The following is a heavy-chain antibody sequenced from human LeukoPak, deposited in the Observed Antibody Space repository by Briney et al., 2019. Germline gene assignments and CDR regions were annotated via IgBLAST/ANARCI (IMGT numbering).Heavy chain of an antibody. D-gene: IGHD2-15*01. CDR3: ARDYCSGPKCYFIDY. CDR2: ITSSSTV. J-gene: IGHJ4*02. Sequence: AGGSLRFSCAASGFTFSNYSMNWVRQAPGKGLEWVSYITSSSTVYYAGSVKGRFTISRDNAKNSLFLQMNSLRAEDTAVYYCARDYCSGPKCYFIDYWGQGALVTVSS. CDR1: GFTFSNYS. V-gene: IGHV3-48*04.